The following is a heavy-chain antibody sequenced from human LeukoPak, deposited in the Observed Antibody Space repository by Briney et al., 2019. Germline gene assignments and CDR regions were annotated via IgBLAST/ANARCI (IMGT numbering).Heavy chain of an antibody. D-gene: IGHD1-20*01. J-gene: IGHJ6*03. CDR2: INHSGST. CDR3: ARDNWKGYCMDV. CDR1: GGSFSGYY. Sequence: SETLSLTCAVYGGSFSGYYWSWIRQPPGKGLEWIGEINHSGSTYYNPSLKSRVTISVDTSKNQFSLKLSSVTAADTAVYYCARDNWKGYCMDVWGKGTTVTVSS. V-gene: IGHV4-34*01.